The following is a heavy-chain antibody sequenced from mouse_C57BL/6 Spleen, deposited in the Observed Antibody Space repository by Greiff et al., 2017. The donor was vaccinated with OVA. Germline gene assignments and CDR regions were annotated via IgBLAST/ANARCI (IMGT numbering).Heavy chain of an antibody. V-gene: IGHV2-6*01. D-gene: IGHD2-13*01. CDR3: ASGLAFAY. Sequence: QVQLQQSGPGLVAPSQSLSITCTVSGFSLTSYGVDWVRQSPGKGLEWLGVIWGVGSTNYNSALKSRLSISKDNSKSQVFLKMNSLQTDDTAMYYCASGLAFAYWGQGTLVTVSA. J-gene: IGHJ3*01. CDR2: IWGVGST. CDR1: GFSLTSYG.